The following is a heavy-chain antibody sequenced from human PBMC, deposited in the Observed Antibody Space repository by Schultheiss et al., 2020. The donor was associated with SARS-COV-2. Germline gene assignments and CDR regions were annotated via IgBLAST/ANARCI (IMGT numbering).Heavy chain of an antibody. Sequence: GGSLRLSCAAAGFTFSTYALHWVRQAPGKGLEWVAVISYDGSNKYYADSVKGRFTISRDNSKNTLYLQMNSLRAEDTAVYYCAKGRPRGRQQLVHYYYGMDVWGQGTTVTVSS. J-gene: IGHJ6*02. CDR2: ISYDGSNK. D-gene: IGHD6-13*01. CDR3: AKGRPRGRQQLVHYYYGMDV. CDR1: GFTFSTYA. V-gene: IGHV3-30-3*01.